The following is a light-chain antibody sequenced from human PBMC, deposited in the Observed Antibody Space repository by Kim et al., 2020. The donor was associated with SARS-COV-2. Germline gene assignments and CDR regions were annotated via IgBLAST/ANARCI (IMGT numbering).Light chain of an antibody. J-gene: IGLJ2*01. CDR2: EVN. CDR3: SSYAGRQNLV. CDR1: SIDIGGYNF. V-gene: IGLV2-8*01. Sequence: GPSVTISCTGTSIDIGGYNFVAWYQQHPGKAPKVMIYEVNKRPSGVPDRFSGSKSGNTASLTVSGLQAEDEADYYCSSYAGRQNLVFGGGTQLTVL.